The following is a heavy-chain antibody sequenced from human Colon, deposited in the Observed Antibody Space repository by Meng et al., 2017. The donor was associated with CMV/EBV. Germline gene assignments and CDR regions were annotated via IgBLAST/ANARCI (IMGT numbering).Heavy chain of an antibody. Sequence: GGSLRLSCAASGFTFSYHSMNWVRQAPGKGLEWVANIKEDGRGQWYVDSVKGRFTISRDNARKSLYLQMNSLRAEDTAVYYCVRYENLQHGMDVWGQGTTVTVSS. V-gene: IGHV3-7*01. D-gene: IGHD1-1*01. CDR2: IKEDGRGQ. J-gene: IGHJ6*02. CDR3: VRYENLQHGMDV. CDR1: GFTFSYHS.